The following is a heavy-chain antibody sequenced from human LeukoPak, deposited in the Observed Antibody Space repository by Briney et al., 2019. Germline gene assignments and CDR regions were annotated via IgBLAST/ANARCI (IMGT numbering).Heavy chain of an antibody. CDR2: ISSSSSYI. Sequence: GGSLRLSCAASGFTFSSYSMNWVRQAPGKGLEWVSSISSSSSYIYYADSVKGRFTISRDNSKNTLYLQMNSLRAEDTAVYYCAKGEVQYYYDSSGYYGGAFDIWGQGTMVTVSS. CDR3: AKGEVQYYYDSSGYYGGAFDI. V-gene: IGHV3-21*04. CDR1: GFTFSSYS. D-gene: IGHD3-22*01. J-gene: IGHJ3*02.